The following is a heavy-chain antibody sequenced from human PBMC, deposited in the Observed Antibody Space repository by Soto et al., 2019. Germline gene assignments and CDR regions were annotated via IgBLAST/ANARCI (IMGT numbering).Heavy chain of an antibody. J-gene: IGHJ4*02. CDR3: AKDHEPSPPAPGDSSGYYLFDY. Sequence: GGSLRLSCAASGFTFSSYAMSWVRQAPGKGLEWVSAISGSGGSTYYADSVKGRFTISRDNSKNTLYLQMNSLRAEDTAVYYCAKDHEPSPPAPGDSSGYYLFDYWGQGTLVTVSS. V-gene: IGHV3-23*01. CDR1: GFTFSSYA. CDR2: ISGSGGST. D-gene: IGHD3-22*01.